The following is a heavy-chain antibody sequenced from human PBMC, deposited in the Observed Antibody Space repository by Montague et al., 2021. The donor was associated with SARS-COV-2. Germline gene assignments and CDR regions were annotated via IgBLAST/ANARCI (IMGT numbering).Heavy chain of an antibody. V-gene: IGHV4-59*01. J-gene: IGHJ3*02. Sequence: SETLSLTCAVYGGSFSGYYWSWIRQPPGKGLEWIGYIYYSGSTNYNPSLKGRVTISVDTSKNQFSLKLSSVTAADTAVYYCARGSGWMGNAFDIWGQGTMVTVSS. CDR3: ARGSGWMGNAFDI. CDR2: IYYSGST. CDR1: GGSFSGYY. D-gene: IGHD6-19*01.